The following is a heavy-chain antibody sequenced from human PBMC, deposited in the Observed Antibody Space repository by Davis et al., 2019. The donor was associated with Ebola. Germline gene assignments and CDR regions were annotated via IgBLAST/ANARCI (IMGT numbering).Heavy chain of an antibody. CDR1: GGSISSYY. Sequence: MPSETLSLTCTVFGGSISSYYWSWIRQPPGKGLEWIGYIYYSGSTNYNPSLKSRVIISVDTSKNQFSLKLSSVTAADTAVYYCARNTGGYSYGRFDYWGQGTLVTVSS. J-gene: IGHJ4*02. CDR2: IYYSGST. V-gene: IGHV4-59*08. D-gene: IGHD5-18*01. CDR3: ARNTGGYSYGRFDY.